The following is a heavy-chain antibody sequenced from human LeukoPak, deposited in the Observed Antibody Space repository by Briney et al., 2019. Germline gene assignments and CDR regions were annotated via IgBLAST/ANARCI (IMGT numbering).Heavy chain of an antibody. J-gene: IGHJ4*02. CDR3: ARTAGEWGFDY. V-gene: IGHV4-59*01. Sequence: SETLSLTCTVSGGSISSYYWSWIRQPPGKGLEWIGYIYYSGSTNYNPSLKSRVTISVDTSKNQFSLKLSSVTAADTAVYHCARTAGEWGFDYWGQGTLVTVSS. D-gene: IGHD2-8*01. CDR1: GGSISSYY. CDR2: IYYSGST.